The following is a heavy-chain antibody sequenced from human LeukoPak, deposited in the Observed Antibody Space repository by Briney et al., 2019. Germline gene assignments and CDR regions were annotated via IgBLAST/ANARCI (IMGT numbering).Heavy chain of an antibody. CDR3: AREGIAAAGTDVYYYGTDV. D-gene: IGHD6-13*01. CDR1: GYTFTGYY. CDR2: INPNSGGT. J-gene: IGHJ6*02. Sequence: ASVKVSCKASGYTFTGYYMHWVRQAPGQGLEWVGWINPNSGGTNYAQKFQGRVTMTRDTSISTAYMELSRLRSDDTAVYYCAREGIAAAGTDVYYYGTDVWGQGTTVTVSS. V-gene: IGHV1-2*02.